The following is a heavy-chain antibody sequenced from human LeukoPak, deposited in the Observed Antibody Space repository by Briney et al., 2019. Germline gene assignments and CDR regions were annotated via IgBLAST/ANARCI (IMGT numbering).Heavy chain of an antibody. J-gene: IGHJ4*02. Sequence: GGSLRLSCAASGFTFSSYSMNWVRQAPGKGLEWVSYISSSSSTIYYADSVKGRFTIPRDNAKNSLYLHMNSLRAEDTAVYYCARLVAATPLSESDYWGQGTLGTVSS. CDR1: GFTFSSYS. CDR2: ISSSSSTI. D-gene: IGHD2-15*01. V-gene: IGHV3-48*01. CDR3: ARLVAATPLSESDY.